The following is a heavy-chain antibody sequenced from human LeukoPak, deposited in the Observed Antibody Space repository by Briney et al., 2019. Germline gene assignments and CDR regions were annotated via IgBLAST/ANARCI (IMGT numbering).Heavy chain of an antibody. J-gene: IGHJ5*02. V-gene: IGHV1-18*01. CDR2: ISAYNGNT. Sequence: ASVTVSCKASGYTFISYGISWVRQAPGQGLEWMGWISAYNGNTNHAQKLQGRVTMTTDPSTSTAYMELRSLRSDDTAVYYCARVWRDGDYGWFDPWGQGTLVTVSS. D-gene: IGHD4-17*01. CDR1: GYTFISYG. CDR3: ARVWRDGDYGWFDP.